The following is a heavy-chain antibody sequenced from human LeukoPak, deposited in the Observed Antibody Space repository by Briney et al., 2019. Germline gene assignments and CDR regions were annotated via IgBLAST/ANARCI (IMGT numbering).Heavy chain of an antibody. J-gene: IGHJ6*03. V-gene: IGHV3-11*04. D-gene: IGHD5-18*01. CDR2: ISSSGSTI. Sequence: GGSLRLSCAASGFTFSDYYMSWIRQAPGKGLEWVSYISSSGSTIYYADSVKGRFTISRDNAKNSLYLQMNSLRAEDTAVYYCARGNYRERGYSYSGYHYMDVWGKGTTVTVSS. CDR1: GFTFSDYY. CDR3: ARGNYRERGYSYSGYHYMDV.